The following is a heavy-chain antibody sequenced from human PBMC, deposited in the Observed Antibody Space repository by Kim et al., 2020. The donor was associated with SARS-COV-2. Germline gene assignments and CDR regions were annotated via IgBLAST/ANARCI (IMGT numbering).Heavy chain of an antibody. CDR2: INHSGST. CDR1: GGSFSGYY. J-gene: IGHJ5*02. Sequence: SETLSLTCAVYGGSFSGYYWSWIRQPPGKGLEWIGKINHSGSTNYNPSLKSRVTISVDTSKNQFSLKLSSVTAADTAVYYCARGTSRITMVRGVTRGPRGWFDPGGQGTLVTVSS. V-gene: IGHV4-34*01. D-gene: IGHD3-10*01. CDR3: ARGTSRITMVRGVTRGPRGWFDP.